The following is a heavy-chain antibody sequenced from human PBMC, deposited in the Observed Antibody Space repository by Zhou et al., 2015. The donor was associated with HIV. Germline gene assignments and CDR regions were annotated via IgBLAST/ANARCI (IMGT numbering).Heavy chain of an antibody. Sequence: EVQLVESGGGLVNPGRSLRLSCTTSGFAFRDYDVNWFRQAPGKGLEWVGFIRTKTSGGTTEYAASVKGRFIISRDDSQSVAYLQMSSLKTEDSALYYCTRDRAVCPGGSCYGPGAAHYWGQGTLVTVSS. CDR1: GFAFRDYD. D-gene: IGHD2-8*02. V-gene: IGHV3-49*05. CDR3: TRDRAVCPGGSCYGPGAAHY. J-gene: IGHJ4*02. CDR2: IRTKTSGGTT.